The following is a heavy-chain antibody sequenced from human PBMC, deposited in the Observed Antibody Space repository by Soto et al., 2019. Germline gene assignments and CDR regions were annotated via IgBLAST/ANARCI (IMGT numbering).Heavy chain of an antibody. V-gene: IGHV5-51*01. CDR1: GYTFSSYW. CDR2: IFPTDSTT. J-gene: IGHJ4*02. Sequence: GESLKISCKGSGYTFSSYWIGWVRQMPGKGLEWIGIIFPTDSTTTYSPSFQGQVTISVDKSISTAYLQWSSLKASDTAMYYCARAVIGYCSSTSCPGDYWGQGTLVTVSS. CDR3: ARAVIGYCSSTSCPGDY. D-gene: IGHD2-2*01.